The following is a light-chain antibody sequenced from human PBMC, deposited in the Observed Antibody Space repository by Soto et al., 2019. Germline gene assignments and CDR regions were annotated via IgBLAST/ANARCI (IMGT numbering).Light chain of an antibody. J-gene: IGKJ1*01. V-gene: IGKV1-6*01. Sequence: QMTQSTSSLSASVKDIITITCRVSQGIRNDLAWYQQKPGRAPRLLIFAASTLQSGVPSRFSGSGAGADFTLTISSLLPEDFATENSEQAYNYPRTVRQGT. CDR1: QGIRND. CDR2: AAS. CDR3: EQAYNYPRT.